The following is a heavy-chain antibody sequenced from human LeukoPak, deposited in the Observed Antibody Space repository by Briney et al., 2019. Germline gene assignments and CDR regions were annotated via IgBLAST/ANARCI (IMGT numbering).Heavy chain of an antibody. CDR1: GFTFSSYA. CDR3: ARVRSSSTSRDNWFDP. CDR2: ISYDGSNK. Sequence: GGSLRLSCAASGFTFSSYAMHWVRQAPGKGLERVAVISYDGSNKYYADSVKGRFTISRDNSKNTLYLQMNSLRAEDTAVYYCARVRSSSTSRDNWFDPWGQGTLVTVSS. V-gene: IGHV3-30*04. J-gene: IGHJ5*02. D-gene: IGHD2-2*01.